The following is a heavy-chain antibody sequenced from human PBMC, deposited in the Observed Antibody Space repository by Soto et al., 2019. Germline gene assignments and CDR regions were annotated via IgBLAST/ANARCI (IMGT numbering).Heavy chain of an antibody. V-gene: IGHV4-30-4*01. CDR1: GGSISSGDYY. Sequence: QVQLQESGPGLVKPSQTLSLTCTVSGGSISSGDYYWSWIRQPPGKGLEWIGYIYYSGSTYYNPSRESRVIISVDTAKNQFSLKLSSVTAADTAVYYCARGGQLVPYYYYYGMDVWGQGTTVTVSS. J-gene: IGHJ6*02. CDR3: ARGGQLVPYYYYYGMDV. D-gene: IGHD6-6*01. CDR2: IYYSGST.